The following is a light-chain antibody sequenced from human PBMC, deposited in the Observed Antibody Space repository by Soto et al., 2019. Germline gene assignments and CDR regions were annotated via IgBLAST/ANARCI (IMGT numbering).Light chain of an antibody. CDR2: DVS. CDR3: SSYTSSSTYV. J-gene: IGLJ1*01. Sequence: QSALTQPASVSGSPGQSITISCTGTSSDVGGYNYVSWYQQYPGKAPKLMIYDVSNRPSGVSIRFSGSKSGNTASLTISGLQAEDEADYYCSSYTSSSTYVFGTGTRSPS. V-gene: IGLV2-14*03. CDR1: SSDVGGYNY.